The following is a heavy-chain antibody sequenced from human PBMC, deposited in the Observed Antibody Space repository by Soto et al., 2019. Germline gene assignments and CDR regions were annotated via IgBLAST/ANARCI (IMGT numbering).Heavy chain of an antibody. J-gene: IGHJ5*02. CDR2: INGDGSEK. CDR1: GFTFRDYW. D-gene: IGHD3-22*01. V-gene: IGHV3-7*01. CDR3: ARLYYHDWSGHGSLGS. Sequence: EVQLVESGGGLVQPGGSLSLSCAASGFTFRDYWMSWVRQAPGKGLEWVANINGDGSEKYYVASVTGRFTISRDNTKNSLYLQVISLRAEDTAVYSCARLYYHDWSGHGSLGSWGQGILVTVSS.